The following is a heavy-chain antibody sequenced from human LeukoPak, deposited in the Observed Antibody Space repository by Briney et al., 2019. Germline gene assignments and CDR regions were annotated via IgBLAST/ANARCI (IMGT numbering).Heavy chain of an antibody. CDR2: ISSSSSYI. V-gene: IGHV3-21*01. CDR3: ARGSYWNYRHFDY. CDR1: GFTFSSYS. J-gene: IGHJ4*02. D-gene: IGHD1-7*01. Sequence: GGSLRLSCAASGFTFSSYSMNWVRQAPGKGLEWVSSISSSSSYIYYADSVKGRFTISRDNAKNSLYLQMNSLRAEDTAVYYCARGSYWNYRHFDYWGQGTLVTVSS.